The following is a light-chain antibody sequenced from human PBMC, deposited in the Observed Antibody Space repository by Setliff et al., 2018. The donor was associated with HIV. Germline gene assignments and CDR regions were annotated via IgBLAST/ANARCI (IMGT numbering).Light chain of an antibody. V-gene: IGLV2-14*03. J-gene: IGLJ1*01. CDR3: TSYTINTLYV. CDR1: SDDIGRYYY. Sequence: QSVLTQPASVSGSPGQAITISCTGTSDDIGRYYYVSWYQQLPGKAPKLIMYDVSHWPSGVSTRFSGSKSGDTASLTISGLQAEDEAHYYCTSYTINTLYVFGSGTKVTVL. CDR2: DVS.